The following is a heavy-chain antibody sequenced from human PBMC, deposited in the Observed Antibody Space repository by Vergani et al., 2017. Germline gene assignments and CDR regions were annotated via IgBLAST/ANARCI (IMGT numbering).Heavy chain of an antibody. Sequence: EVQLVESGGGLVQPGGPLRLSCAASGFTFTSYSMNWARQAPGKGLAWVSYISSSSSTIYHAESVKGRFTISRDNAKNSLYLQLNSLRAEDTAVYYCAGGSPLDNYYDSSGHPPGGYWGQGTLVTVSS. V-gene: IGHV3-48*01. CDR1: GFTFTSYS. CDR2: ISSSSSTI. J-gene: IGHJ4*02. D-gene: IGHD3-22*01. CDR3: AGGSPLDNYYDSSGHPPGGY.